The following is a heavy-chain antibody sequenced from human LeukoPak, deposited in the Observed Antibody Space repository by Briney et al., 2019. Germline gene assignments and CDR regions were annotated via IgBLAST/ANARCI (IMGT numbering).Heavy chain of an antibody. CDR1: GDSTSSYF. J-gene: IGHJ3*01. V-gene: IGHV4-59*01. Sequence: PSETLSLTCTVSGDSTSSYFWSWIRQPPGKGLEGIAYVHYSESTNYNPSLKSRVTISLDTAWNQFSLMLSSVTAADTALYYCARDRRWEQLHAFDLWGPGAMVTVSS. CDR2: VHYSEST. D-gene: IGHD1-26*01. CDR3: ARDRRWEQLHAFDL.